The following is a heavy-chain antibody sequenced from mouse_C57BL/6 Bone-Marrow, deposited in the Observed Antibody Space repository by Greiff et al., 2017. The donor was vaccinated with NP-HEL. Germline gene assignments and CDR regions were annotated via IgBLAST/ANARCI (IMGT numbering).Heavy chain of an antibody. V-gene: IGHV1-55*01. CDR2: IYPCRGST. D-gene: IGHD1-1*01. CDR1: GYTFTSYW. Sequence: QVQLQQPGAELVKPGASVKMSCKASGYTFTSYWLTWVQQRPGQGLEWIGDIYPCRGSTNYNEKFKSKATLTVDTSSSTAYMQLSSLTSEDSAVYYCARDGLYGPHVDYGGQGTTLTVSS. J-gene: IGHJ2*01. CDR3: ARDGLYGPHVDY.